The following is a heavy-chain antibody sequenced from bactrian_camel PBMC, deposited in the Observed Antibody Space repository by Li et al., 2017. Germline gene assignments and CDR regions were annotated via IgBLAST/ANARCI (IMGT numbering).Heavy chain of an antibody. CDR2: IRSRGST. CDR3: AYDPGASHCNSDPWTAQTLGIF. V-gene: IGHV3S53*01. D-gene: IGHD3*01. Sequence: HVQLVESGGGSVQAGGSLRLACVSSGYSYPRNCMGWNRQAPGKEREVVARIRSRGSTYYADSVKGRFTISRDNAKNTVYLHMNSLKPEDTAIYYCAYDPGASHCNSDPWTAQTLGIFWGQGTQVTVS. J-gene: IGHJ4*01. CDR1: GYSYPRNC.